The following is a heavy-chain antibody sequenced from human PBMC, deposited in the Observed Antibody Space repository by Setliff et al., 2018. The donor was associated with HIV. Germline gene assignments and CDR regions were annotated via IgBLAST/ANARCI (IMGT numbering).Heavy chain of an antibody. V-gene: IGHV4-59*01. CDR1: GASISDYY. CDR3: ARGGVQLWLPLFDY. Sequence: LSLTCNVSGASISDYYWSWIRQPPGKALEWIGYISYTGNIMYNPSLLGRGTISLDTSNNHLSLKLTSVTAADTAVYFCARGGVQLWLPLFDYWGQGTLVTVSS. D-gene: IGHD5-18*01. J-gene: IGHJ4*02. CDR2: ISYTGNI.